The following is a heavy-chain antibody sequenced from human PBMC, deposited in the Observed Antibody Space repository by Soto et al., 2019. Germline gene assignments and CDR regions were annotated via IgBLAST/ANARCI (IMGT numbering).Heavy chain of an antibody. V-gene: IGHV1-18*01. D-gene: IGHD3-16*01. CDR1: GYTFSRYG. Sequence: QVQLAQSANEVKKPGASVRVSCKAAGYTFSRYGIAWVRQAPGQGLEWMGWIRPYNDYTVYAQKFQGRVSMTADTSTRTVYMNLRGLKSDDTAVYYCASGGYYDNSWGKLSHYGLDVWGQGTSVSVSS. J-gene: IGHJ6*02. CDR2: IRPYNDYT. CDR3: ASGGYYDNSWGKLSHYGLDV.